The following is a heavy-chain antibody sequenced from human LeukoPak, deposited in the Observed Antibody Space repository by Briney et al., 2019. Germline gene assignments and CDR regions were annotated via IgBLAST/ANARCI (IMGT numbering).Heavy chain of an antibody. D-gene: IGHD3-3*01. Sequence: SETLSLTCTVSGGSISSGGYYWSWIRQHPGKGLEWIGYIYYSGSTYYNPSLKSRVTISVDTSKNQFSLKLSSVTAADTAVYYCARAHLSETDFDYWGQGTLVTVSS. CDR1: GGSISSGGYY. J-gene: IGHJ4*02. CDR3: ARAHLSETDFDY. CDR2: IYYSGST. V-gene: IGHV4-31*03.